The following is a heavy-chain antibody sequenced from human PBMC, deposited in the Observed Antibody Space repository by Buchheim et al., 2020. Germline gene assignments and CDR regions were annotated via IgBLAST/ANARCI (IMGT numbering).Heavy chain of an antibody. J-gene: IGHJ6*02. CDR3: VRGASGGGRLGVRYYYYGMDV. D-gene: IGHD3-16*01. Sequence: EVQLVESGGGLVQPGGSLRLSCAASGFTFSNHWMHWVRQAPGKGLVWVSRINSDGSVTNYADSVKGRFTISRDNAKNKLYLQMNSLRAEDTAVYYCVRGASGGGRLGVRYYYYGMDVWGQGTT. CDR1: GFTFSNHW. V-gene: IGHV3-74*01. CDR2: INSDGSVT.